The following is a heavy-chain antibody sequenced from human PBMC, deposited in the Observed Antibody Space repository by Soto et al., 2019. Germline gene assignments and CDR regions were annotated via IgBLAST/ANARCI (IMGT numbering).Heavy chain of an antibody. CDR2: ISYDGSNK. J-gene: IGHJ5*02. CDR1: GFTFSSYA. V-gene: IGHV3-30-3*01. CDR3: ARVSAAVIAAGWFDP. Sequence: QVQLVESGGGVVQPGRSLRLSCAASGFTFSSYAMHWVRQAPGKGLEWVAVISYDGSNKYYADSVKGRFTISRDNSKNTLYLQMNSRRAEDTAVYYCARVSAAVIAAGWFDPWGQGTLVTVSS. D-gene: IGHD6-13*01.